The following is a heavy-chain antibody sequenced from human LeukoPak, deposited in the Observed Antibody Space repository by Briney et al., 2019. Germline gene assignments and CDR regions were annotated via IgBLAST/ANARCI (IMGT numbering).Heavy chain of an antibody. CDR2: INQDGSKK. D-gene: IGHD3-10*01. J-gene: IGHJ4*02. Sequence: GGSLRLSCAASGFTFSSYWMSWVRQDPGKRLEWVANINQDGSKKYYVDSVKGRFTISRDNAKNSLYLQMNSLRAEDAAVYYCARGMYYYGSGSKDAYDYWGQGTLLTVSS. CDR1: GFTFSSYW. CDR3: ARGMYYYGSGSKDAYDY. V-gene: IGHV3-7*01.